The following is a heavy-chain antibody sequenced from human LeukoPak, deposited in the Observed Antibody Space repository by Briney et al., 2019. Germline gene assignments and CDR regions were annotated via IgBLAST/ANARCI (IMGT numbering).Heavy chain of an antibody. J-gene: IGHJ6*02. V-gene: IGHV3-53*01. Sequence: GGSLRLSCVASGFAATTNYLTWVRQAPGKGLEWVSVIYSSGDRYYADSVKGRFTISRDNSKNTVYLQMNSLRVEDTAEYYCARASPRISMTGDGLDVWGQGTTVTVSS. D-gene: IGHD3-10*01. CDR2: IYSSGDR. CDR3: ARASPRISMTGDGLDV. CDR1: GFAATTNY.